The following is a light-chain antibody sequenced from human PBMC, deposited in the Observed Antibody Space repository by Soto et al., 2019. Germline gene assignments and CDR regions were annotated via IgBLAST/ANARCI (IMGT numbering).Light chain of an antibody. CDR2: GAS. CDR3: QQYGSSWT. Sequence: EIVLTQSAATLSLSPGERATLSCRASQSIGYYLAWYQEKPGQAPRLLIYGASRRATGIPDRFSGSGSGTDFTLTISRLEPEDFAVYYCQQYGSSWTFGQGTKVDIK. J-gene: IGKJ1*01. V-gene: IGKV3-20*01. CDR1: QSIGYY.